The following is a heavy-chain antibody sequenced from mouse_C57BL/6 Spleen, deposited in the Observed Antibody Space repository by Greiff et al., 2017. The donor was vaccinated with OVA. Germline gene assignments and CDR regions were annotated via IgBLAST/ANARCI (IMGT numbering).Heavy chain of an antibody. CDR3: AKPYYCDSTYYAMDH. J-gene: IGHJ4*01. CDR1: GYTFTSYW. CDR2: INPSNGGT. V-gene: IGHV1-53*01. D-gene: IGHD1-1*01. Sequence: QVQLQQPGTELVKPGASVKLSCKASGYTFTSYWMHWVKQRPGQGLEWIGNINPSNGGTNYNEKFKSKATLTVDKSSSTAYMKLSSLTSEDSAVYYCAKPYYCDSTYYAMDHWGQGTSGTVSS.